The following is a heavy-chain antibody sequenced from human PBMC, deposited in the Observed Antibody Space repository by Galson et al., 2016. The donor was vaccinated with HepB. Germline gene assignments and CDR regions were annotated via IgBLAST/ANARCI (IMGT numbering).Heavy chain of an antibody. D-gene: IGHD2-21*02. Sequence: SLRLSCAASGFTFNTYAMSWVRQAPGKGLEWVSAISGSGGTTYFADSVKGRFTLSRDNSKNTLYLQMNSLRAEDTAVYYCVKDAPSGRVVTGTWDSWGQGTLVTVSS. V-gene: IGHV3-23*01. CDR1: GFTFNTYA. CDR2: ISGSGGTT. J-gene: IGHJ4*02. CDR3: VKDAPSGRVVTGTWDS.